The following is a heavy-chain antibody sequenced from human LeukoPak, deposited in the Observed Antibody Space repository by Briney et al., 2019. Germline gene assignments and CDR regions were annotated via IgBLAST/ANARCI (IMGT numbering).Heavy chain of an antibody. CDR1: GFTFSSYW. CDR2: IKQDGSEK. CDR3: ARVLGYCSSTSRYAFDAFDI. V-gene: IGHV3-7*01. Sequence: GGSLRLSCAASGFTFSSYWMSWVRQAPGKGLEWVANIKQDGSEKYYVDSVKGRFTISRDNAKNSLYLQMSSLRAEDTAVYYCARVLGYCSSTSRYAFDAFDIWGQGTMVTVSS. J-gene: IGHJ3*02. D-gene: IGHD2-2*01.